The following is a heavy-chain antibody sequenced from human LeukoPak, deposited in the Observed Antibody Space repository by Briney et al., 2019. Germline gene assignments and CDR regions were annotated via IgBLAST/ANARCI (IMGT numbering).Heavy chain of an antibody. Sequence: GGSLRLSSAASGFTFSSYTMSWVRQAPGEGLEWLSAISGRGESTFYAPSVKGRFAISRDNSDNTLYLQMSSLRVDDTAVYFCAKERQTGDYFTSDYWGQGTLVTVSS. CDR1: GFTFSSYT. D-gene: IGHD4-17*01. J-gene: IGHJ4*02. CDR3: AKERQTGDYFTSDY. CDR2: ISGRGEST. V-gene: IGHV3-23*01.